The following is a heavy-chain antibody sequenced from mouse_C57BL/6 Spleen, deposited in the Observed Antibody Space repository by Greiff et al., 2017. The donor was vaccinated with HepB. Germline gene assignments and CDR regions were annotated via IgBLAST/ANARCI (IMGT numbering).Heavy chain of an antibody. J-gene: IGHJ1*03. D-gene: IGHD1-1*01. CDR3: ARCPPLTTVVADWYFDV. CDR2: INPSSGYT. V-gene: IGHV1-7*01. CDR1: GYTFTSYW. Sequence: QVQLKESGAELAKPGASVKLSCKASGYTFTSYWMHWVKQRPGQGLEWIGYINPSSGYTKYNQKFKDKATLTADKSTSTAYMQLSSLTYEDSAVYYCARCPPLTTVVADWYFDVWGTGTTVTVSS.